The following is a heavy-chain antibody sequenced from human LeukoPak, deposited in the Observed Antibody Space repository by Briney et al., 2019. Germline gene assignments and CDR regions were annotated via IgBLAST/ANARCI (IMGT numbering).Heavy chain of an antibody. CDR3: ARGYAIGYYGMDV. CDR1: GFTFSDYW. J-gene: IGHJ6*02. D-gene: IGHD2-2*01. CDR2: INTDESSA. Sequence: AGGSLRLSCAASGFTFSDYWMHWVRQAPGKGLVWVSRINTDESSANYADSVKGRFTISRDNAKNTLSLQMNSLRAEDTAVYYCARGYAIGYYGMDVWGQGTTVTVSS. V-gene: IGHV3-74*01.